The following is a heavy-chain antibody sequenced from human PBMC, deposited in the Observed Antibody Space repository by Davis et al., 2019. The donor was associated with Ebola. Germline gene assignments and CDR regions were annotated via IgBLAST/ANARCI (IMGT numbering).Heavy chain of an antibody. D-gene: IGHD4-17*01. CDR2: IKQDGSEK. V-gene: IGHV3-7*03. CDR1: GFTFSSYW. Sequence: GESLKISCAASGFTFSSYWMSWVRQAPGKGLEWVANIKQDGSEKYYVDSVKGRFTISRDNAKNSLYLQMNSLRAEDTAVYYCTREATTVTTKYYYYYGMDVWGQGTTVTVSS. J-gene: IGHJ6*02. CDR3: TREATTVTTKYYYYYGMDV.